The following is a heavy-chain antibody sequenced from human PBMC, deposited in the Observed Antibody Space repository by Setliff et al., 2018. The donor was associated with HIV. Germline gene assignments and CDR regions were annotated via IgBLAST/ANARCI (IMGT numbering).Heavy chain of an antibody. CDR2: ISGSGGST. V-gene: IGHV3-23*01. D-gene: IGHD3-3*01. CDR1: GFTFSSYA. Sequence: GGSLRLSCAASGFTFSSYAMSWVRQAPGKGLEWVSAISGSGGSTYYADSLKGRFTISRDNAKNSLYLQMNSLRVEDTAVYYCAREGSYNFWSGYSSYYFDFWGQGTLVTSPQ. J-gene: IGHJ4*02. CDR3: AREGSYNFWSGYSSYYFDF.